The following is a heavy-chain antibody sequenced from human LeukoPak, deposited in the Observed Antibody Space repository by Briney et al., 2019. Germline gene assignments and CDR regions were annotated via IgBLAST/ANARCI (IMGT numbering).Heavy chain of an antibody. D-gene: IGHD3-9*01. CDR1: GFTFSSYG. CDR2: ISYDGSNK. CDR3: ARDRAPITISLDP. J-gene: IGHJ5*02. V-gene: IGHV3-30*03. Sequence: GGSLRLSYAASGFTFSSYGMHWVRQAPGKGLEWVAVISYDGSNKYYADSVKGRFTISRDSAKNTLYLQMNSLRAEDTAVYYCARDRAPITISLDPWGQGTLVTVSS.